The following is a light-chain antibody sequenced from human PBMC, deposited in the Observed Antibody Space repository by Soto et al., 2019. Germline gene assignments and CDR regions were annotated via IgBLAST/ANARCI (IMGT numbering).Light chain of an antibody. CDR2: KAS. Sequence: DIQMTQSPSTLSASVGDRISITCRASQNIGSWLAWYQQKPGKAPKLLIYKASTLESGVPSRFSGSGSGTEFTLTISSLQPDDFATYYCQQYNTYPTFGQGTELE. CDR3: QQYNTYPT. V-gene: IGKV1-5*03. J-gene: IGKJ2*01. CDR1: QNIGSW.